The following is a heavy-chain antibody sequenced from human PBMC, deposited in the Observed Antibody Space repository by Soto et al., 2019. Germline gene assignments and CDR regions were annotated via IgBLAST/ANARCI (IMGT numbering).Heavy chain of an antibody. D-gene: IGHD2-2*01. V-gene: IGHV4-59*08. CDR2: IYYSGST. J-gene: IGHJ6*03. Sequence: HSETLSLTCTVSGGSISSYYWSWIRQPPGKGLEWIGYIYYSGSTNYNPSLKSRVTISVDTSKNQFSLKLSSVTAADTAVYYCARLKVVPAARYYYYYYMDVWGKGTTVTVSS. CDR3: ARLKVVPAARYYYYYYMDV. CDR1: GGSISSYY.